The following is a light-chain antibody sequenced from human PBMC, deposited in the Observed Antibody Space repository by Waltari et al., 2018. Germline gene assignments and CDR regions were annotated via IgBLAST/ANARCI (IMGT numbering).Light chain of an antibody. CDR3: AAWDDSLNGHWV. Sequence: QSVLTQPPSESGPPGQRVTISCSGSRSNTGSDTVSWYQQLPGTAPKLLIFGNNQRPSGVPDRFSGSKSGTSASLAISGLQSEDEADYYCAAWDDSLNGHWVFGGGTKLTVL. CDR2: GNN. V-gene: IGLV1-44*01. J-gene: IGLJ3*02. CDR1: RSNTGSDT.